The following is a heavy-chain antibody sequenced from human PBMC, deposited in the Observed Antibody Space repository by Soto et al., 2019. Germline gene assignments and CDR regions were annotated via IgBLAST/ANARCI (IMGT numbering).Heavy chain of an antibody. Sequence: QITLKESGPTLVKPTQTLTLTCTFSGFSLSTSGVAVGWIRHPPGNALEWLALIYRDDDKRYSPSLKSRLTITKDTSKNQVVLTMTNMDTVDTATYYCAHRPSYCSGGSCYSGFDYWCQGTLFSVSS. CDR1: GFSLSTSGVA. V-gene: IGHV2-5*02. CDR2: IYRDDDK. J-gene: IGHJ4*02. CDR3: AHRPSYCSGGSCYSGFDY. D-gene: IGHD2-15*01.